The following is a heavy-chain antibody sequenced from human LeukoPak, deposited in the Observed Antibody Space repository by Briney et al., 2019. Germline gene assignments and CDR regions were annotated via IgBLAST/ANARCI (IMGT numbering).Heavy chain of an antibody. J-gene: IGHJ5*02. CDR2: IYYSGST. CDR1: GGSISSGGYS. Sequence: SETLSLTCAVSGGSISSGGYSWSWIRQPPGKGLEWIGYIYYSGSTYYNASLKSRVTISVDTSKNQFSLKLSSVTAADTAVYYCARGSNSGYETNWFDPWGQGTLVTVSS. CDR3: ARGSNSGYETNWFDP. V-gene: IGHV4-30-4*07. D-gene: IGHD5-12*01.